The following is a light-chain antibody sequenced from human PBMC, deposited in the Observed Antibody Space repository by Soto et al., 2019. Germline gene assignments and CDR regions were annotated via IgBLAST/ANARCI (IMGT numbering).Light chain of an antibody. J-gene: IGKJ5*01. CDR1: QSVSGN. CDR3: QQYNNWPPIT. CDR2: GAS. V-gene: IGKV3-15*01. Sequence: EIVMTQSPDTLSVSPGERATLSCRASQSVSGNLAWYQQKPGQAPRLLIYGASTRATGIPARFSGSGSGTEFTLTISSLQSEDFAVYYGQQYNNWPPITFGQGTRLEIK.